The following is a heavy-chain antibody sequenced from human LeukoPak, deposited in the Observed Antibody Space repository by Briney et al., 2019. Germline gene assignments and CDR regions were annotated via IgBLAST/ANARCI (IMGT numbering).Heavy chain of an antibody. V-gene: IGHV4-34*01. CDR3: ARRPHYYDSSGYWAPFDY. CDR2: INHSGST. CDR1: GGSFSGYY. D-gene: IGHD3-22*01. J-gene: IGHJ4*02. Sequence: SETLSLTCAVYGGSFSGYYWSWIRQPPGKGLEWIGEINHSGSTNYNPSLKSRVTISVDTSKNQFSLKLSSVTAADTAVYYCARRPHYYDSSGYWAPFDYWGQGTLVTVSS.